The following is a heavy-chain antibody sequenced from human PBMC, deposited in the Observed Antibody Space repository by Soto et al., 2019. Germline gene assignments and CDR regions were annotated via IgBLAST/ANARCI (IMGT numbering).Heavy chain of an antibody. CDR2: IYYSGST. Sequence: NPSETLSLTCTVSGGSISSGGYYWSWIRQHPGKGLEWIGYIYYSGSTYYNPSLKSRVTISVDTSKNQFSLKLSSVTAADTAVYYCASQALGYCSGGSCYEGHGLDYWGQGTLVTVSS. D-gene: IGHD2-15*01. CDR1: GGSISSGGYY. J-gene: IGHJ4*02. CDR3: ASQALGYCSGGSCYEGHGLDY. V-gene: IGHV4-31*03.